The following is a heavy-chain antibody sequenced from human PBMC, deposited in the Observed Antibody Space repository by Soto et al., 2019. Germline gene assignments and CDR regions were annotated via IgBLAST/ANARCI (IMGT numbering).Heavy chain of an antibody. J-gene: IGHJ6*02. D-gene: IGHD3-22*01. Sequence: GSLRISCTASGFTFGDYAMSWFRQAPGKGVGGVGFIRSKAYGGTTEYAASVKGRFTISRDDSKSIAYLQMNSLKTEDTAVYYCTLTYYYDSSGYYHYYYGMDVWGQGTTVTVSS. CDR2: IRSKAYGGTT. CDR1: GFTFGDYA. V-gene: IGHV3-49*03. CDR3: TLTYYYDSSGYYHYYYGMDV.